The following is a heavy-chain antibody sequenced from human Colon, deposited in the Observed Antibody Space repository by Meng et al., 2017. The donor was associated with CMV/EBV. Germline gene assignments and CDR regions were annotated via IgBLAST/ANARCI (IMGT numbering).Heavy chain of an antibody. V-gene: IGHV3-20*04. CDR3: ARLLIYDFWSGFDY. Sequence: GESLKISCAASGFTFDDYGMTWVRQAPGKGLEWVSTINWNGKTSGHADSVQGRFTISRDNAKNSLYLQMNSLRAEDTAVYYCARLLIYDFWSGFDYWGQGTLVTVSS. J-gene: IGHJ4*02. CDR1: GFTFDDYG. D-gene: IGHD3-3*01. CDR2: INWNGKTS.